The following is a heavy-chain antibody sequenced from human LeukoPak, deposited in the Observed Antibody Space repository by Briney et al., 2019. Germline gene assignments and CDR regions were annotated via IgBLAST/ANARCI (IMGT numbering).Heavy chain of an antibody. V-gene: IGHV3-23*01. CDR2: IFPSGGEI. D-gene: IGHD3-22*01. CDR1: GFTFSTFA. J-gene: IGHJ4*02. Sequence: GGSLRLSCAASGFTFSTFAMIWVRQPPGKGLEWVSSIFPSGGEIHYADSVRGRFTISRDNSKSILSLQMNSLRAEDTAVYYCAKDRHNILYYEGDYWGQGTLVTVSS. CDR3: AKDRHNILYYEGDY.